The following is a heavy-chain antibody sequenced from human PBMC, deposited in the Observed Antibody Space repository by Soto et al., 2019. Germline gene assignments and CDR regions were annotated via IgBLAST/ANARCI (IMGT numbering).Heavy chain of an antibody. CDR1: GFTFSNHG. J-gene: IGHJ4*02. Sequence: EVQLLESGGGLVQPGGSLRLPCAASGFTFSNHGMSWVRQAPGKGLEWVSSIGTSGATTYYADSVKGRFTISRDNSKNTLSLQMNSLRAEDTAVYYCAKLRNNHGSDFWGQGTLVAVAS. CDR2: IGTSGATT. V-gene: IGHV3-23*01. CDR3: AKLRNNHGSDF. D-gene: IGHD3-3*01.